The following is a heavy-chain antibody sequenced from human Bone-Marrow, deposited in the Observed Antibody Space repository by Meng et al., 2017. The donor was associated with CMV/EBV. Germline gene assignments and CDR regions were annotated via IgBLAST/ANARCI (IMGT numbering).Heavy chain of an antibody. D-gene: IGHD6-19*01. CDR2: INSDGTYT. CDR3: AGYGSGWFLY. Sequence: LSCAVSGFKFSNSWMYWVRQAPGKGLVWVSRINSDGTYTTYADSVKGRFSISRDNAKNTLYLQMDSLRAEDTAVYYCAGYGSGWFLYWGQGTLVTVSS. V-gene: IGHV3-74*01. CDR1: GFKFSNSW. J-gene: IGHJ4*02.